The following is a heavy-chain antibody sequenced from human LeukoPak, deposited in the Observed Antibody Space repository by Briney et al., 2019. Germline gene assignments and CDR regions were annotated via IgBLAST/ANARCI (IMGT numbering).Heavy chain of an antibody. J-gene: IGHJ4*02. CDR3: AKGSASIVGATPLDY. CDR1: GFTFSSFA. D-gene: IGHD1-26*01. Sequence: GSLRLSCAASGFTFSSFAMSWVRQAPGKGLEWVSGISGSGSNTYYADSVKGRFTISRDNSKNTLYLQMNSLRAEDTAVYYCAKGSASIVGATPLDYWGQGTLVTVSS. V-gene: IGHV3-23*01. CDR2: ISGSGSNT.